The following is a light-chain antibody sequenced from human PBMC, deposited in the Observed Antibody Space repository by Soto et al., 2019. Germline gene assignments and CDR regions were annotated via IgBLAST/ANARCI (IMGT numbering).Light chain of an antibody. CDR2: DAS. CDR1: QSIDTW. CDR3: QQYNTYST. J-gene: IGKJ5*01. Sequence: DIQMTQSPSTLSASVGDRITITCRAAQSIDTWLAWYQQKPGKAPKVLIYDASSLKSGVPSRFSGSGSGTEFTLTISSLQPDDFATYYCQQYNTYSTFGQGTRLEIK. V-gene: IGKV1-5*01.